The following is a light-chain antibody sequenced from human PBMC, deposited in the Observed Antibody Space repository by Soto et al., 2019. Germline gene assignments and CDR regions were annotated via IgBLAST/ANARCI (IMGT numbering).Light chain of an antibody. CDR2: DAS. Sequence: EIVRTQSPATLSVSPLERSTLSCRSSQSVSSYLAWYQQKPGQAPRLLIYDASNRATGIPARFSGSGSGTDFTLTISSLEPEDFAVYYCQQRSNWPPLTFGQGTKVDIK. CDR3: QQRSNWPPLT. CDR1: QSVSSY. J-gene: IGKJ1*01. V-gene: IGKV3-11*01.